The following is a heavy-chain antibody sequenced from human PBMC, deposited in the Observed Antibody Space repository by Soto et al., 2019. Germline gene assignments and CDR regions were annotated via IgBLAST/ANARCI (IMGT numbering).Heavy chain of an antibody. J-gene: IGHJ6*02. D-gene: IGHD3-10*01. V-gene: IGHV4-34*01. CDR3: ARWRGAKGRITTVRGVSDYYYGMDV. Sequence: PSETLSLTCDGCCWSFSGYYCSWIRQAPAQGLEWIGEINHSGTTNYNPSLKSRVTISVDTSKNQFSLKLSSVTAADTAVYYCARWRGAKGRITTVRGVSDYYYGMDVWGQGTTVT. CDR1: CWSFSGYY. CDR2: INHSGTT.